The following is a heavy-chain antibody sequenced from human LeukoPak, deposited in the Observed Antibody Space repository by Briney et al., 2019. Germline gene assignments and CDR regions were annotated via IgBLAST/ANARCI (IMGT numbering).Heavy chain of an antibody. CDR1: GYTLTELS. D-gene: IGHD3-9*01. V-gene: IGHV1-2*06. Sequence: GASVKVSCKVSGYTLTELSMHWVRQAPGKGLEWMGRINPNSGGTNYAQKFQGRVTMTRDTSISTAYMELSRLRSDDTAVYYCAGSRADDILTGYFLVYWGQGTLVTVSS. J-gene: IGHJ4*02. CDR3: AGSRADDILTGYFLVY. CDR2: INPNSGGT.